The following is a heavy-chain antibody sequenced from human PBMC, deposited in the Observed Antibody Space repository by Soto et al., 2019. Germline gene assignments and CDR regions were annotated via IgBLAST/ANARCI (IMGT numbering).Heavy chain of an antibody. CDR1: GFTFKTFA. D-gene: IGHD3-16*01. Sequence: EVQLLESGGGLVQPGGSLRLSCAASGFTFKTFAMSWVRQAPGKGLEWVAAITGFGSTTYYADSLQGRFTVSRDNSNDTLYLHMDSLRADDTAVYYCAKVRPSLGGTGRGAMDVWGQATTVTVSS. V-gene: IGHV3-23*01. J-gene: IGHJ6*02. CDR3: AKVRPSLGGTGRGAMDV. CDR2: ITGFGSTT.